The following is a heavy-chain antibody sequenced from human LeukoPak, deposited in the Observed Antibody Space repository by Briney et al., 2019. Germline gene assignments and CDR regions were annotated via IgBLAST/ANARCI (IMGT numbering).Heavy chain of an antibody. CDR3: ARDGAYSSGWDLCYY. Sequence: SETLSLTCAVSGGSISRGSCYWSWIRQPAGKGLEWIGRIYTSGSTTTNYNPSLKSRVTISVDTSKNQFSLRLSSVTAADTAVYYCARDGAYSSGWDLCYYWGQGTLVTVSS. CDR1: GGSISRGSCY. J-gene: IGHJ4*02. V-gene: IGHV4-61*02. CDR2: IYTSGS. D-gene: IGHD6-19*01.